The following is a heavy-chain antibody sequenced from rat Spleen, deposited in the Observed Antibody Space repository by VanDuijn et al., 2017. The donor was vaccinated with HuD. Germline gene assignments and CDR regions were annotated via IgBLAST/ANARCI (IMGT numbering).Heavy chain of an antibody. CDR2: INNAGST. J-gene: IGHJ3*01. Sequence: EVQLQESGPGLVKPSQSLSLTCSVTGYSIKSSYRWNWIRKFPGNKLEWMGYINNAGSTNYNPSLKSRISITRDTSKNQFFVQVNSITAEDTATYYCARSDGVHYYLPFADWGQGTLVTVSS. D-gene: IGHD1-12*02. CDR1: GYSIKSSYR. CDR3: ARSDGVHYYLPFAD. V-gene: IGHV3-3*01.